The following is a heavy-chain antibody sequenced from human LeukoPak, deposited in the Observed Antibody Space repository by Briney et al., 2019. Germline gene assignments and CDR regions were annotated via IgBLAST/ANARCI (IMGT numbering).Heavy chain of an antibody. V-gene: IGHV4-61*01. D-gene: IGHD6-13*01. CDR1: GGSVSSGSYY. Sequence: SETLSLTCTVSGGSVSSGSYYWSWIRQPPGKGLGWIGYIYYSGSTNYNPSLKSRVTISVDTSKNQFSLKLSSVTAADTAVYYCARTIAAAGTNWFDPWGQGTLVTVSS. CDR2: IYYSGST. CDR3: ARTIAAAGTNWFDP. J-gene: IGHJ5*02.